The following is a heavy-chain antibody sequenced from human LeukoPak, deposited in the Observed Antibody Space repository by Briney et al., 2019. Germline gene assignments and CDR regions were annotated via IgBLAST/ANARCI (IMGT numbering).Heavy chain of an antibody. Sequence: GGSLRVSCAASGFTFSSYAMTWVRQAPAKGLEWVSGISRSGDNTYYADSVKGRFTISRDNSRNTLYLQMNSLRAEDTAVYYCAKASYSSGPFDYWGQGTLVTVSS. V-gene: IGHV3-23*01. J-gene: IGHJ4*02. D-gene: IGHD6-19*01. CDR2: ISRSGDNT. CDR1: GFTFSSYA. CDR3: AKASYSSGPFDY.